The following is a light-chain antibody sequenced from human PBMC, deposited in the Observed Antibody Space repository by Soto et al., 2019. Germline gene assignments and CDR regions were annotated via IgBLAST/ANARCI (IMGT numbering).Light chain of an antibody. CDR3: QSYDITLSGLV. V-gene: IGLV1-40*01. J-gene: IGLJ2*01. CDR1: SSNIGTGYD. CDR2: GNT. Sequence: QPVLTQPPSVSGAPGQRVTISCTGSSSNIGTGYDVHWYQQVPGTAPKLLIYGNTNRPSGVPDRFSGFKSGTSASLAITGLQAEDEADYYCQSYDITLSGLVFGGGTKLTVL.